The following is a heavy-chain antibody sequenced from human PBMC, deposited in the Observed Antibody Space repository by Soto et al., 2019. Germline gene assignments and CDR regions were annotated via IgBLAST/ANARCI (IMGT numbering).Heavy chain of an antibody. CDR1: GGSFSGYY. V-gene: IGHV4-34*01. D-gene: IGHD6-13*01. CDR2: INHSGST. Sequence: QVQLQQWGAGLLKPSETLSLTCAVYGGSFSGYYWSWIRQPPGKGLEWIGEINHSGSTDYNPSLKSRVIISVDTSKNQCSLKVSSVTAADTAVYYCARVEYSSSWYYFDYWGQGTLVTVSS. CDR3: ARVEYSSSWYYFDY. J-gene: IGHJ4*02.